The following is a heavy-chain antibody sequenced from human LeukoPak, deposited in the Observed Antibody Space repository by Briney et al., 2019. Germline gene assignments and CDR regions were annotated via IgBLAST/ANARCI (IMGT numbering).Heavy chain of an antibody. D-gene: IGHD3-10*01. J-gene: IGHJ4*02. Sequence: GASVKVSCKASGYTFTGYYMHWVRQAPGQGLEWMGRINRNSGGTNYAQKFQGRVTMTRDTSISTAYMELSRLRSDDTAVYYCARSAIAMVRGGGGYYFDYWGQGTLVTVSS. V-gene: IGHV1-2*06. CDR2: INRNSGGT. CDR3: ARSAIAMVRGGGGYYFDY. CDR1: GYTFTGYY.